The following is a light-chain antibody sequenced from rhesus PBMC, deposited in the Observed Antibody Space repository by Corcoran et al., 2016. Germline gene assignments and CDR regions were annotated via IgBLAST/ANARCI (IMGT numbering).Light chain of an antibody. CDR1: SLKTYY. V-gene: IGLV3S12*01. CDR2: GNT. Sequence: SSELTQKPALSVALGQTVRMTCQGDSLKTYYASWYQQKPGQVPVLVIYGNTNRPSGIPGRFSVSWSGNTASLTITGAQVEDEADYYCGSWDNSGNHYIFGAGTRLTVL. J-gene: IGLJ1*01. CDR3: GSWDNSGNHYI.